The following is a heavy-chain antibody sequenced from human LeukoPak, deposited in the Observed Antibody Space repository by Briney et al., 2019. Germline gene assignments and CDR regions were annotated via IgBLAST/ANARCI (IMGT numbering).Heavy chain of an antibody. J-gene: IGHJ4*02. D-gene: IGHD1-1*01. CDR3: AREASPGNYFDY. CDR2: ISTNGGST. CDR1: GFTFSSYA. Sequence: GGSLRLSCAASGFTFSSYAMHWVRQAPGKGLEYVSGISTNGGSTYYADSVKGRFTISRDNSKNTLYLQMNSLRAEDTAVYYCAREASPGNYFDYWGQGTLVTVSS. V-gene: IGHV3-64*02.